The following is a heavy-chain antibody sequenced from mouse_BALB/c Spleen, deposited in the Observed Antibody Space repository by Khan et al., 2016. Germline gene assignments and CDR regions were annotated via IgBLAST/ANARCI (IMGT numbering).Heavy chain of an antibody. Sequence: QVQLKESGPGLVAPSQSLSITCTVSGFSLTSYGVHWVRQPPGKGLEWLGVIWAGGSTNYHSALISRLSISKDKSKSQVFLKRNSLQTDDTAMYYCARLEDIWGQGTTLTVSS. J-gene: IGHJ2*01. CDR2: IWAGGST. V-gene: IGHV2-9*02. CDR1: GFSLTSYG. D-gene: IGHD1-3*01. CDR3: ARLEDI.